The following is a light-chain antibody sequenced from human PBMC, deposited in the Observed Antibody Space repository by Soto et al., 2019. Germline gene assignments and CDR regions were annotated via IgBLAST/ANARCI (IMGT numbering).Light chain of an antibody. V-gene: IGKV3-20*01. J-gene: IGKJ1*01. CDR2: GAS. CDR3: QQYGSSPGT. CDR1: QSVSSSY. Sequence: EIVLTQSPGTLSLSPGEGATLSCRASQSVSSSYLAWYQQKPGQAPMLLIYGASSRATGIPDRFSGSGSGTDFTLTISRLEPEDFAVYYCQQYGSSPGTFGQGTKVEIK.